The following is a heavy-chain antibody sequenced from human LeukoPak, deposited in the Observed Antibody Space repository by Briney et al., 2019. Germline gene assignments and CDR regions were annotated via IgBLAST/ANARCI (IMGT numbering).Heavy chain of an antibody. CDR3: ASHTSGTMFSY. J-gene: IGHJ4*02. CDR1: GGSISGSSPY. V-gene: IGHV4-39*01. CDR2: ISYSGST. Sequence: SETLSLTCTVSGGSISGSSPYWGWIRQPPGKGLEWVGTISYSGSTFYSPSLRGRITISVDTSRKQCSLNLSSVTATDTAVYYCASHTSGTMFSYWGQGALVTVSS. D-gene: IGHD1-1*01.